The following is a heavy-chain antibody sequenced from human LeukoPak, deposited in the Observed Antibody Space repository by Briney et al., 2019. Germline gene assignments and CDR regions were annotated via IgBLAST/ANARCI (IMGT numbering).Heavy chain of an antibody. CDR1: GYTFTGYY. Sequence: ASVKVSCKASGYTFTGYYMHWVRQAPGQGLEWMGWINPNSGGTNYAQKFQGRVTMTRDMSTSTVYMELSSLRSEDTAVYYCARDDYGGKGGFDPWGQGTLVTVSS. V-gene: IGHV1-2*02. CDR3: ARDDYGGKGGFDP. D-gene: IGHD4-23*01. CDR2: INPNSGGT. J-gene: IGHJ5*02.